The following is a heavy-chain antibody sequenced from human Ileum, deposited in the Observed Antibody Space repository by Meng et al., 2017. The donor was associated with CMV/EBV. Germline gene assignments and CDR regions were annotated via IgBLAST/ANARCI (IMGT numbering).Heavy chain of an antibody. Sequence: GGSLRLSCAASGFTFNFYNMHWVRLPPGKGLEWVAVISYDGAKKYYADSAKGRFTISKDNSKNTLYLQMNSLRAGDTAVYYCARGSKGVPDYWGQGTLVTVSS. J-gene: IGHJ4*02. V-gene: IGHV3-30*04. CDR2: ISYDGAKK. CDR3: ARGSKGVPDY. D-gene: IGHD2-2*01. CDR1: GFTFNFYN.